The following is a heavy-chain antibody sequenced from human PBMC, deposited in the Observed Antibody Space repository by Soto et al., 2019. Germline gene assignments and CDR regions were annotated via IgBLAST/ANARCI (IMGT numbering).Heavy chain of an antibody. CDR3: ARDLDIVVVVAATGTDGMDV. CDR1: GFTFSSYA. CDR2: ISYDGSNK. Sequence: QVQLVESGGGVVQPGRSLRLSCAASGFTFSSYAMHWVRQAPGKGLEWVAVISYDGSNKYYADSVKGRFTISRDNSKNTLYLQMNSLRAEDTAVYYCARDLDIVVVVAATGTDGMDVWGQGTTVTVSS. D-gene: IGHD2-15*01. V-gene: IGHV3-30-3*01. J-gene: IGHJ6*02.